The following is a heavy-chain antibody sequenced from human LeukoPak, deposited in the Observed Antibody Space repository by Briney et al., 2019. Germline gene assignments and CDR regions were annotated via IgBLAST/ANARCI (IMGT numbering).Heavy chain of an antibody. CDR1: GFTFSDYY. CDR2: ISGSGGTI. V-gene: IGHV3-11*04. Sequence: PGGSLKLSCAASGFTFSDYYMNWIRQAPGKGLECVSYISGSGGTIYYADSVKGRFTISRDNAKNLLYLQMNNLRAEDTAVYYCARDRADDDSSGYIYRDFAYWGQGNLVTVSP. J-gene: IGHJ4*02. D-gene: IGHD3-22*01. CDR3: ARDRADDDSSGYIYRDFAY.